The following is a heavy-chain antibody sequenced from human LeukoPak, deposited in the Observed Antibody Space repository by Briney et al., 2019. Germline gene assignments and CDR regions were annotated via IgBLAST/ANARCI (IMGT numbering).Heavy chain of an antibody. CDR1: Y. CDR3: ARDPVPAAIAEYFQH. J-gene: IGHJ1*01. CDR2: ISSSGSTI. Sequence: YRSWIRQAPGKGLEWVSYISSSGSTIYYADSVKGRFTISRDNAKNSLYLQMNSLRAEDTAVYYCARDPVPAAIAEYFQHWGQGTLVTVSS. D-gene: IGHD2-2*01. V-gene: IGHV3-11*01.